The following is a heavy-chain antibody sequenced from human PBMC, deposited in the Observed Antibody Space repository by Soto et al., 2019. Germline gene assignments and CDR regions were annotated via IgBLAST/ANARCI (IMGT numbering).Heavy chain of an antibody. J-gene: IGHJ6*03. CDR1: GGTFSSYT. Sequence: SVKVSCKASGGTFSSYTISWVRQAPGQGLEWVGRIIPILGIANYAQKFQGRVTITADKSTSTAYMELSSLRSEDTAVYYCAREIRPAPLYYYYMDVWGKGTTVTVSS. D-gene: IGHD2-2*01. V-gene: IGHV1-69*04. CDR2: IIPILGIA. CDR3: AREIRPAPLYYYYMDV.